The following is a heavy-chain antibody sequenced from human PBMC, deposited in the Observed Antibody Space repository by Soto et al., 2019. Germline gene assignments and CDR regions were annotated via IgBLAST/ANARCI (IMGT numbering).Heavy chain of an antibody. CDR3: ARARDYYDSSGYYRNAFDI. V-gene: IGHV1-69*13. Sequence: ASVKVSCKASGGTFSSYAISWVRQAPGQGLEWMGGIIPIFGTANYAQKFQGRVTITADESTSTAYMELSSLRSEDTAVYYCARARDYYDSSGYYRNAFDIWGQGTMVTVSS. CDR2: IIPIFGTA. CDR1: GGTFSSYA. D-gene: IGHD3-22*01. J-gene: IGHJ3*02.